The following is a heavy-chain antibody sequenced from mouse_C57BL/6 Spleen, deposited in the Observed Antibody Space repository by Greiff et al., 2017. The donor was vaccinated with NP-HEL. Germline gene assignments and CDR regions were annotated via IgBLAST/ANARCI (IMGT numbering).Heavy chain of an antibody. J-gene: IGHJ1*03. CDR2: ISNGGGST. V-gene: IGHV5-12*01. CDR1: GFTFSDYY. D-gene: IGHD1-1*01. CDR3: ARQGYYYGSSSYWYFDV. Sequence: EVKLVESGGGLVQPGGSLKLSCAASGFTFSDYYMYWVRQTPEKRLEWVAYISNGGGSTYYPDTVKGRFTISRDNAKNTLYLQMSRLKSEDTAMYYCARQGYYYGSSSYWYFDVWGTGTTVTVSS.